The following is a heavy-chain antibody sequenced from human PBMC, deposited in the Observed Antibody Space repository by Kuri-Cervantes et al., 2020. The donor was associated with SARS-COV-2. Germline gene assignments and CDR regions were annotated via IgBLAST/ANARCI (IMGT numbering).Heavy chain of an antibody. Sequence: SLKISCAASGFTFDDYAMHWVRQAPGKGLEWVSGISWNSGSIGYADSVKGRFTISRDNAKNSLYLQMNSLRAEDTAVYYCARTPYNSGRRGADYWGQGTLVTVSS. CDR2: ISWNSGSI. V-gene: IGHV3-9*01. CDR3: ARTPYNSGRRGADY. CDR1: GFTFDDYA. D-gene: IGHD1-26*01. J-gene: IGHJ4*02.